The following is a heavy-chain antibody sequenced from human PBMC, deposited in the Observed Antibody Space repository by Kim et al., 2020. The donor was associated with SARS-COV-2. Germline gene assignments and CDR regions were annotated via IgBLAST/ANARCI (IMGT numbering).Heavy chain of an antibody. V-gene: IGHV3-7*01. CDR3: GYGNGWVFDY. CDR1: GFSLSGSW. Sequence: GGSLRLSCVASGFSLSGSWINWVRQAPGKGLEWVANINRDGSAKHYVDSMKGRSTSFRDNAQNSVYLEMNSLRAEDTAVYYCGYGNGWVFDYWGQGTLVSVSS. CDR2: INRDGSAK. D-gene: IGHD6-19*01. J-gene: IGHJ4*02.